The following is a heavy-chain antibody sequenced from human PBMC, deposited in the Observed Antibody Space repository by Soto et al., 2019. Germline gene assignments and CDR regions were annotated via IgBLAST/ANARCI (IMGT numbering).Heavy chain of an antibody. Sequence: QVQRVQSGAEVKKPGASVKVSCKASGYTFTSYAMHWVRQAPGQRLEWMGWINAGNGNTKYSQKFQGRVTITRDTSARTAYMELSSLRSEDTAVYYCARSGGYSYGQNWFDPWGQGTLVTVSS. V-gene: IGHV1-3*01. CDR3: ARSGGYSYGQNWFDP. J-gene: IGHJ5*02. D-gene: IGHD5-18*01. CDR2: INAGNGNT. CDR1: GYTFTSYA.